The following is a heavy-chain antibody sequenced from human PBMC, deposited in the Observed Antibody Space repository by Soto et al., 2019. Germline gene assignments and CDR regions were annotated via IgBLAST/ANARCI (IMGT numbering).Heavy chain of an antibody. CDR1: GYSFTSYW. D-gene: IGHD3-22*01. V-gene: IGHV5-51*01. Sequence: GESLKISCKGSGYSFTSYWIARVGQMPGKGLEWMGIIYPGDSDTRYSPSFQGQVTFSADKSISTAYLQWSSLKASDTAMYYCARDTFSGDSSGPHYWGQGTLVTVYS. CDR2: IYPGDSDT. J-gene: IGHJ4*02. CDR3: ARDTFSGDSSGPHY.